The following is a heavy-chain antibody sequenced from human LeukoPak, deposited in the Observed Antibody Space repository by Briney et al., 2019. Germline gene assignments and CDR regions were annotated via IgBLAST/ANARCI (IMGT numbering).Heavy chain of an antibody. Sequence: GGSLRLSCAASGFTFSSYSMNWVRQAPGKGLEWVSSISSSSVFIYYADSVKGRFTISRDNARNSLYLQMNSLRAEVTALYYCARGASGWYYFDYWGQGTLVTVSS. CDR3: ARGASGWYYFDY. J-gene: IGHJ4*02. D-gene: IGHD6-19*01. V-gene: IGHV3-21*01. CDR2: ISSSSVFI. CDR1: GFTFSSYS.